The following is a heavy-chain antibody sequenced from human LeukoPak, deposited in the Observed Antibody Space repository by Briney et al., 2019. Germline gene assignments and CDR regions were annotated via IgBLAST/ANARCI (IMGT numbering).Heavy chain of an antibody. CDR2: IIPIFGTA. V-gene: IGHV1-69*06. Sequence: SVKVSCKASGGTFSSYAISWVRQAPGQGLEWMGGIIPIFGTANYAQKFQGRVTITADKSTSTAYMELSSLRSGDTAVYYCARGYCSSTSCEAFDIWGQGTMVTVSS. CDR1: GGTFSSYA. CDR3: ARGYCSSTSCEAFDI. J-gene: IGHJ3*02. D-gene: IGHD2-2*01.